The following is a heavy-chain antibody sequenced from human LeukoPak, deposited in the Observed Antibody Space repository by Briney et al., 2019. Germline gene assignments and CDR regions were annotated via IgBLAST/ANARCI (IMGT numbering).Heavy chain of an antibody. CDR1: GGSTSSGDYY. J-gene: IGHJ4*02. CDR3: ARHQAGARYRFAY. D-gene: IGHD1-26*01. CDR2: IYYNGDT. Sequence: SETLSLTCTVSGGSTSSGDYYWGWIRQAPGMGLEWIGSIYYNGDTYYNPSLKSRVTISIDTSKNYFSVRLSSMTAADTAVYYCARHQAGARYRFAYWGQGNLVTVSS. V-gene: IGHV4-39*01.